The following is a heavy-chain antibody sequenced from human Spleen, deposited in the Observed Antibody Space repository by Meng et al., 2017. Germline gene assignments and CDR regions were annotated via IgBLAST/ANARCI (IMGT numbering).Heavy chain of an antibody. CDR2: TYYRSKWYN. J-gene: IGHJ3*02. Sequence: SQTLSLTCAISGDSVSSNSAAWNWIRQSPSRGLEWLGRTYYRSKWYNDYAVSVKSRITINPDTSKNQFSLQLNAVTAADTAVYYCAREASGADGITFDIWGQGTMVTVSS. D-gene: IGHD3-10*01. CDR1: GDSVSSNSAA. CDR3: AREASGADGITFDI. V-gene: IGHV6-1*01.